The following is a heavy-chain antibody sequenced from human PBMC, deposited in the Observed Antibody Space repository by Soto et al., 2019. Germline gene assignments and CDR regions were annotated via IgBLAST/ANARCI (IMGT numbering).Heavy chain of an antibody. J-gene: IGHJ4*02. D-gene: IGHD2-2*01. CDR3: AREPPYQSYCSSTSCYGDYFDY. CDR2: IWYDGSNK. V-gene: IGHV3-33*01. CDR1: GFTFSSYG. Sequence: QVQLVESGGGVVQPGRSLRLSCAASGFTFSSYGMHWVRQAPGKGLEWVAVIWYDGSNKYYADSVKGRFTISRDNSKNTLYLQMNSVRAEDTAVYYCAREPPYQSYCSSTSCYGDYFDYSCQGTLVTVSS.